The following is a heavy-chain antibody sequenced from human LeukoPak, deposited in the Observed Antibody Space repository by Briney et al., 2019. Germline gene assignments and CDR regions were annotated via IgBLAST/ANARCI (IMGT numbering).Heavy chain of an antibody. V-gene: IGHV1-46*01. CDR2: INPSGGST. Sequence: ASVTVSCKASGYTFTSYYMHWVRQAPGQGLEWMGIINPSGGSTSYAQKFQGRVTMTRDTSTNTVYMELSSLRSEDTAVYYCASRNYGDYLAYFDYWGQGTLVTVSS. J-gene: IGHJ4*02. CDR1: GYTFTSYY. CDR3: ASRNYGDYLAYFDY. D-gene: IGHD4-17*01.